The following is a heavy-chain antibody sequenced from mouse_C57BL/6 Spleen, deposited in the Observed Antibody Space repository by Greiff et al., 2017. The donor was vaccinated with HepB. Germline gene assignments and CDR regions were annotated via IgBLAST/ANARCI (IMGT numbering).Heavy chain of an antibody. Sequence: QVHVKQSDAELVKPGASVKISCTVSGSTFTYPPIPWLTQRPAQVLDWIGYIYPRDGSTKYNEKFKGKATLTADKSSSTAYMQLNSLTSEDSAVYFCARLSYYYGTSFAYWGQGTLVTVSA. J-gene: IGHJ3*01. V-gene: IGHV1-78*01. CDR3: ARLSYYYGTSFAY. CDR2: IYPRDGST. CDR1: GSTFTYPP. D-gene: IGHD1-1*01.